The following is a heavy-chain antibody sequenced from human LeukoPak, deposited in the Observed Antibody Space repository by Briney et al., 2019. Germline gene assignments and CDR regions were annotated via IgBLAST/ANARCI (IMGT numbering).Heavy chain of an antibody. CDR1: GFTFSSYA. Sequence: GGSLRLSCAASGFTFSSYAMSWVRQAPGKGLEWVSAISGSGGSTYYADSVKGRFTIPRDNSKNTVYLQMNSLRAEDTAVYYCAKSSRAAYGYGASFDYWGQGTLVTVSP. CDR3: AKSSRAAYGYGASFDY. D-gene: IGHD5-18*01. CDR2: ISGSGGST. V-gene: IGHV3-23*01. J-gene: IGHJ4*02.